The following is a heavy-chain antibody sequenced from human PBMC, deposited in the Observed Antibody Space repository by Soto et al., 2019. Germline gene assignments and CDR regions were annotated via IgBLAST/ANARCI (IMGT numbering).Heavy chain of an antibody. CDR3: TTSSSGWPQYYFDY. CDR2: ISGSGGST. J-gene: IGHJ4*02. Sequence: GGSLRLSCAASGFTFSNYAVTWVRQAPGKGLEWVSTISGSGGSTYYADSVKGRFTISRDNSKNTLYLQMNSLKTEDTAVYYCTTSSSGWPQYYFDYWGQGTLVTVS. D-gene: IGHD6-19*01. V-gene: IGHV3-23*01. CDR1: GFTFSNYA.